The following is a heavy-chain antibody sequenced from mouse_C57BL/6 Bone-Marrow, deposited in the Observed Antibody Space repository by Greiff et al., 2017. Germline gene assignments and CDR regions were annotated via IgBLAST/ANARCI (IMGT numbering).Heavy chain of an antibody. CDR1: GFTFSDYG. J-gene: IGHJ3*01. CDR3: ARGGGTAWFAY. Sequence: EVMLVESGGGLVQPGGSLKLPCAASGFTFSDYGMAWVRQAPRKGPEWVAFISNLAYSIYYADTVTGRFTISRENAKNTLYLEMSSLRSEDTAMYYCARGGGTAWFAYWGQGTLVTVSA. V-gene: IGHV5-15*01. CDR2: ISNLAYSI. D-gene: IGHD1-1*01.